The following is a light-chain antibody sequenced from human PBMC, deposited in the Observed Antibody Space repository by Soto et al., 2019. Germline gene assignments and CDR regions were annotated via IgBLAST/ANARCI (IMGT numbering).Light chain of an antibody. CDR1: QSVSIN. CDR3: QEYDNWPPEGT. J-gene: IGKJ1*01. Sequence: EIVMTQSPATLSVSPGEGATLSCRASQSVSINLAWYQQKPGQAPRLLIYGASTRATGIPARFSGSGSGTEFTLSINSLQSEDFAVYYCQEYDNWPPEGTFGQGTKVEV. V-gene: IGKV3-15*01. CDR2: GAS.